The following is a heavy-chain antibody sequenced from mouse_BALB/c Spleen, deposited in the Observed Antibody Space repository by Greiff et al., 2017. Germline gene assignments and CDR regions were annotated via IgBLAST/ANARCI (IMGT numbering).Heavy chain of an antibody. CDR3: ARDYGSGDAMDY. D-gene: IGHD1-1*01. CDR1: GYSFTSYW. V-gene: IGHV1S127*01. Sequence: QVQLQQSGPQLVRPGASVKISCKASGYSFTSYWMHWVKQRPGQGLEWIGMIDPSDSETRLNQKFKDKATLTVDKSSSTAYMQLSSPTSEDSAVYYCARDYGSGDAMDYWGQGTSVTVSS. J-gene: IGHJ4*01. CDR2: IDPSDSET.